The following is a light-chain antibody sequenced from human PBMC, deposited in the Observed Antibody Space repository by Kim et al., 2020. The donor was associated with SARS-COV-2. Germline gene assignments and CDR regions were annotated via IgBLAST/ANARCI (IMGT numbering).Light chain of an antibody. CDR3: SSYTSSFTWV. CDR2: DVN. Sequence: GQSIPISCTGTSSDIGGYNYVSWYQQYPGKAPKLIIYDVNKWPSGLSNRFSGSKSGNTASLIISGLQAEDKADYYCSSYTSSFTWVFGGGTQLTVL. V-gene: IGLV2-14*03. J-gene: IGLJ3*02. CDR1: SSDIGGYNY.